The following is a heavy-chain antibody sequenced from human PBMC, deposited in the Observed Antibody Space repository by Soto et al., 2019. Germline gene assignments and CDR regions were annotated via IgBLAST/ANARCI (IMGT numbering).Heavy chain of an antibody. V-gene: IGHV3-72*01. CDR1: GFTLSDYS. Sequence: EVQLVESGGGLVQPGGSLRLSCAVSGFTLSDYSMDWVRQVPGKGLEWVARSTNKVNSYTTEYAASVKGRFTISRDGSQNSLYLQMNSLKTEDTAVYYCARRGSGRYSDYWGQRTLVTVSS. CDR2: STNKVNSYTT. J-gene: IGHJ4*02. D-gene: IGHD1-26*01. CDR3: ARRGSGRYSDY.